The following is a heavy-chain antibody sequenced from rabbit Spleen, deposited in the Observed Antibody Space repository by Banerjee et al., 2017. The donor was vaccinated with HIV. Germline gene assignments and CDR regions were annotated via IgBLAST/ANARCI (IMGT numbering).Heavy chain of an antibody. D-gene: IGHD1-1*01. V-gene: IGHV1S40*01. Sequence: QSLEESGGDLVKPGASLTLTCTASGFSFSSSDYICWVRQAPGKGPEFIACIYNGDGSTYYASWVNGRFTVSKTSSTTVTLRMTSLTGADTATYFCARDLAAWNSGSYAFNLWGPGTLVTVS. CDR2: IYNGDGST. J-gene: IGHJ4*01. CDR1: GFSFSSSDY. CDR3: ARDLAAWNSGSYAFNL.